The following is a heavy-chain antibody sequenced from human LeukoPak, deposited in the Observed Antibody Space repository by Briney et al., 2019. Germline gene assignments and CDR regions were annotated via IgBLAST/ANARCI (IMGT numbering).Heavy chain of an antibody. CDR1: GGSISSYY. D-gene: IGHD3-22*01. CDR3: ARGQYYDSSGYYAAEFDY. J-gene: IGHJ4*02. V-gene: IGHV4-59*01. Sequence: SETLSLTCTVSGGSISSYYWSWIRQPPGKGLEWIGYIYYSGSTNYNPSLKSRVTISVDTSKNQFSLKLSSVTAADTAVCYCARGQYYDSSGYYAAEFDYWGQGTLVTVSS. CDR2: IYYSGST.